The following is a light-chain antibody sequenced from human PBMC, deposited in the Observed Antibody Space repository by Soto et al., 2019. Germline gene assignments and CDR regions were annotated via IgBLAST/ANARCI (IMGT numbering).Light chain of an antibody. Sequence: DLPFRDSPPPWSASVENEVTFNCRASQSISSWLAWYQQKPGRAPKLLIYDASTLEGGVPSRFSGSGSGTEFTLTIRRLQPDDFATYYCQQDNIYPSTFGQGTNVEIK. CDR2: DAS. CDR1: QSISSW. V-gene: IGKV1-5*01. CDR3: QQDNIYPST. J-gene: IGKJ1*01.